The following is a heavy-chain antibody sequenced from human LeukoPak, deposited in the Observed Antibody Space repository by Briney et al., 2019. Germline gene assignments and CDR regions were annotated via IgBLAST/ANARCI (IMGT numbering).Heavy chain of an antibody. CDR2: NYYSGIP. D-gene: IGHD3-22*01. V-gene: IGHV4-39*07. CDR3: ARPYYYDSSGYLF. Sequence: SETLSLTCTVSGGSISGSSYYWGWIPQPPGKGPEWIGRNYYSGIPYYHPSLKSRVTISVDTSKNQFSLKLSSVTAADTAVYYCARPYYYDSSGYLFWGQGTLVTVSS. CDR1: GGSISGSSYY. J-gene: IGHJ4*02.